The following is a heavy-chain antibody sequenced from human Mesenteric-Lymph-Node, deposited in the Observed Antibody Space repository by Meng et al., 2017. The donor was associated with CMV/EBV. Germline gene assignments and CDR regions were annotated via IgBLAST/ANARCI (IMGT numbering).Heavy chain of an antibody. Sequence: GGSLRLSCAASGFTFSSYAMHWVRQAPGKGLEWVAVISYDGSNKNYADSVKGRFTVSRDNSKNTLYLQMDSLRTADTAVYYCARDLPTVNSYYYGVDVWGQGTTVTVSS. CDR1: GFTFSSYA. V-gene: IGHV3-30-3*01. CDR3: ARDLPTVNSYYYGVDV. D-gene: IGHD4-11*01. CDR2: ISYDGSNK. J-gene: IGHJ6*02.